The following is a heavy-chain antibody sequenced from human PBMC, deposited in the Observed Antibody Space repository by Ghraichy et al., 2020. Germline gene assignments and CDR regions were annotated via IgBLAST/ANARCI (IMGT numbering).Heavy chain of an antibody. D-gene: IGHD3-3*01. Sequence: GGSLRLSCAASGFTFSSYAMSWVRQAPGKGLEWVSAISGSGGSTYYADSVKGRFTISRDNSKNTLYLQMNSLRAEDTAVYYCAKSGRPYDFWSGYLVIGVSMDVWGQGTTVTVSS. V-gene: IGHV3-23*01. CDR3: AKSGRPYDFWSGYLVIGVSMDV. CDR1: GFTFSSYA. J-gene: IGHJ6*02. CDR2: ISGSGGST.